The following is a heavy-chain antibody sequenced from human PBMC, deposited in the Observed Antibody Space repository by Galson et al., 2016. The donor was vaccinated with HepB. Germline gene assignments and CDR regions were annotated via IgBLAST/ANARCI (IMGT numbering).Heavy chain of an antibody. CDR3: ARDGNHGYDMDY. V-gene: IGHV3-48*02. CDR2: ISSGSSAI. CDR1: GITFRGNT. J-gene: IGHJ4*02. D-gene: IGHD1-14*01. Sequence: SPRPSPGAWGITFRGNTVGRCRQGPGQGLEWVAYISSGSSAIYYADAVKGRFTISRDNAKNSLYLQMNSLRDEDTAIYFCARDGNHGYDMDYWGQGTLVTVSS.